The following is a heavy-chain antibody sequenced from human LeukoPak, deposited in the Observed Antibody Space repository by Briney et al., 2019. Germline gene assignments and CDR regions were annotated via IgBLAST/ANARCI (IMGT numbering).Heavy chain of an antibody. J-gene: IGHJ5*02. CDR3: ARGGLRRPYNWFDP. Sequence: ASVKVSCKASGYTFTGYYMNWVRQAPGQGLEWMGWINPNSGGTNYAQKVQGRVTMTRDTSISTAYMELSRLRSDDTAVYYCARGGLRRPYNWFDPWGQGTLVTVSS. V-gene: IGHV1-2*02. D-gene: IGHD2-15*01. CDR1: GYTFTGYY. CDR2: INPNSGGT.